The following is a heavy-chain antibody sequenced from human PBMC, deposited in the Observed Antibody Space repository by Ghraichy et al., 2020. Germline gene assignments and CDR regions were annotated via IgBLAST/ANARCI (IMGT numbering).Heavy chain of an antibody. CDR3: ARGAYYYDGSGYYGPFDF. V-gene: IGHV4-59*01. CDR1: GGSISGYY. Sequence: SETLSLTCTVSGGSISGYYWSWIRQPPGKGLEWIGYIYYSGGTNYNPSLKSRVTISVDTSKNQFSLKLSSVTAADTAIYYCARGAYYYDGSGYYGPFDFWGQGTLVTVSS. CDR2: IYYSGGT. D-gene: IGHD3-22*01. J-gene: IGHJ4*02.